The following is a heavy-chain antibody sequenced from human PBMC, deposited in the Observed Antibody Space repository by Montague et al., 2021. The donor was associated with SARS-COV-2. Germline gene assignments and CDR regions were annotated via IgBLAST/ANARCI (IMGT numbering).Heavy chain of an antibody. CDR1: GGSFSGYY. CDR3: AGGELELHIRDYYYGMDV. Sequence: SETLSLTCAVYGGSFSGYYWSWIRQPPGKGLEWIGEINHSGSTKYNPSRKSRVTISVDTSKDQFSLKLSSVTAADTAVYYCAGGELELHIRDYYYGMDVWGQGTTVTGSS. D-gene: IGHD1-7*01. V-gene: IGHV4-34*01. CDR2: INHSGST. J-gene: IGHJ6*02.